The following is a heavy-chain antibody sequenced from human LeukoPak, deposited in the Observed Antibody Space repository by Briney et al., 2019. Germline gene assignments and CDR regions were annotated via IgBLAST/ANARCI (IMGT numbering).Heavy chain of an antibody. CDR1: GGSISSYY. J-gene: IGHJ4*02. V-gene: IGHV4-59*01. Sequence: PSETLSLTCTVSGGSISSYYWSWIRQPPGKGLEWIGYIYYSGSTIYNPSLKSRVTISVDTSKNQFSLKLSSVTAADTAVYYCARFQSDYYDSSGYYGFDFWGQGTQVIVSS. CDR3: ARFQSDYYDSSGYYGFDF. CDR2: IYYSGST. D-gene: IGHD3-22*01.